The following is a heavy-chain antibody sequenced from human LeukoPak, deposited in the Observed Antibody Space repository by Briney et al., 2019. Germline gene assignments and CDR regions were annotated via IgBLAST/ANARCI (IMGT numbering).Heavy chain of an antibody. CDR1: GYSISSDYY. D-gene: IGHD4-17*01. Sequence: SETLSLTCAVSGYSISSDYYWGWIRQPPGKGLEWIGSIYHSGSTYYNPSLKSRVTISVDTSKNQFSLKLSPVTAADTAVYYCARVTTVTTFPLDYWGQGTLVTVSS. V-gene: IGHV4-38-2*01. J-gene: IGHJ4*02. CDR2: IYHSGST. CDR3: ARVTTVTTFPLDY.